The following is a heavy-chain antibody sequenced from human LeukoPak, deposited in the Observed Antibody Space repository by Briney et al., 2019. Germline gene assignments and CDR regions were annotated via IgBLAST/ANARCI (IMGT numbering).Heavy chain of an antibody. V-gene: IGHV3-43*01. CDR1: GFTFDDYT. D-gene: IGHD3-10*01. J-gene: IGHJ6*02. Sequence: GGSLRLSCAASGFTFDDYTMHWVRQAPGKGLEWVSLISWDGGSTYYADSVKGRFTISRDNSKNSLYLQMNRLRTEDTALYYCAKDIGGEYYYGSGSYWYGMDVWGQGTTVTVSS. CDR2: ISWDGGST. CDR3: AKDIGGEYYYGSGSYWYGMDV.